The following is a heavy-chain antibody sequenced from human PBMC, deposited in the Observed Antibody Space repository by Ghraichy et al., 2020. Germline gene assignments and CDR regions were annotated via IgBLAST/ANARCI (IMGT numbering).Heavy chain of an antibody. CDR3: ARDRGSDY. V-gene: IGHV3-21*01. J-gene: IGHJ4*02. CDR1: GFTFSSYS. Sequence: TLSLTCAASGFTFSSYSMNWVRQAPGKGLEWVSSISSSSSYIYYADSVKGRFTISRDNAKNSLYLQMNSLRAEDTAVYYCARDRGSDYWGQGTLVTVSS. D-gene: IGHD3-16*01. CDR2: ISSSSSYI.